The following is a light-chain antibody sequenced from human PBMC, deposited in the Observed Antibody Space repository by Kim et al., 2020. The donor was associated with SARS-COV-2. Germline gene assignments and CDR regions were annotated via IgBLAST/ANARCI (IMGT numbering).Light chain of an antibody. Sequence: SIKLTRTMSSEPSTYGMKGHQHLTEKCTRILMKLDSEGSRNKGDGVPDRFSGSSSGAERYLTISSLQSEDEANYYCKTWDTGIRVFGGGTKLTVL. CDR2: LDSEGSR. J-gene: IGLJ3*02. CDR1: SEPSTYG. CDR3: KTWDTGIRV. V-gene: IGLV4-69*01.